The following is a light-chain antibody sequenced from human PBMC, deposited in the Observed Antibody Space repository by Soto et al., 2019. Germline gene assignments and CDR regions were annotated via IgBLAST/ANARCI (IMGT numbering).Light chain of an antibody. CDR2: KAS. Sequence: DIQMTQSPSTLSASVGDRVTITCRARESINSWLAWYQQKPGKAPKLLIYKASNLESGVPSRFSSSGSGTEFTLTITSLHPDDVATYYCHQYQSYSQFGQGPKVDI. CDR3: HQYQSYSQ. CDR1: ESINSW. V-gene: IGKV1-5*03. J-gene: IGKJ1*01.